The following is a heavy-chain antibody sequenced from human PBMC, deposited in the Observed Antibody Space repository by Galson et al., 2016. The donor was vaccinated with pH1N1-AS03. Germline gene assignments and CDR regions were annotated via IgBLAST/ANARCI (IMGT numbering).Heavy chain of an antibody. CDR1: GYSFTSYW. Sequence: QSGAEVKKPGESLRISCKGSGYSFTSYWISWVRQMPGKGLEWMGRIDPSDSYTNYSPSFQGHVTISADKSISTAYLQWSSLKASDTAMYYCARLGGGVESTMIVVGPESSEDYWGQGTLVTVSS. V-gene: IGHV5-10-1*01. J-gene: IGHJ4*02. D-gene: IGHD3-22*01. CDR3: ARLGGGVESTMIVVGPESSEDY. CDR2: IDPSDSYT.